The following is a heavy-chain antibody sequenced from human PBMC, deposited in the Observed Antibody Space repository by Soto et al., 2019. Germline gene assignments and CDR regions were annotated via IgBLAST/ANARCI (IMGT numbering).Heavy chain of an antibody. J-gene: IGHJ4*02. V-gene: IGHV3-74*01. CDR2: INSDGSST. Sequence: GGSLRLSCAASGFIFSSYRMHWVRQAPGKGLLWVSRINSDGSSTSYADSVKGRFTISRDNAKNTLYLQMNSLRAEDTAVYYCTRDKVGARGVFDYWGQGTLVTVSS. CDR1: GFIFSSYR. CDR3: TRDKVGARGVFDY. D-gene: IGHD1-26*01.